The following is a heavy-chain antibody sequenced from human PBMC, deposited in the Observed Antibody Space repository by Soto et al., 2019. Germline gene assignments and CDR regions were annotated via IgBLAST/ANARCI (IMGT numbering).Heavy chain of an antibody. Sequence: GGSLRLSCAASGFTFSSYWMSWVRQAPGKGLEWVANIKQDGSEKYYVDSVKGRFTISRDNAKNSLYLQMNSLRAEDTAVYYCARDDRRIAAAGTPDIYYGMDVWGQGTTVTVSS. J-gene: IGHJ6*02. D-gene: IGHD6-13*01. V-gene: IGHV3-7*05. CDR1: GFTFSSYW. CDR3: ARDDRRIAAAGTPDIYYGMDV. CDR2: IKQDGSEK.